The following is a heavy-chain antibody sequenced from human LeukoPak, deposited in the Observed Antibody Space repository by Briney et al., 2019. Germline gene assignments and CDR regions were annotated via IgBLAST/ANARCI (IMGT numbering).Heavy chain of an antibody. CDR2: TYYRSKWYN. D-gene: IGHD6-19*01. CDR1: GDSVSSNSAA. J-gene: IGHJ3*02. V-gene: IGHV6-1*01. Sequence: SQTLSLTCAISGDSVSSNSAAWNWIRQSPSRGLEWLGRTYYRSKWYNDYAVSVKSRITINPDTSKNQFPLQLNSVTPEDTAVYYCARDWGWDSSGWSGDAFDIWGQGTMVTVSS. CDR3: ARDWGWDSSGWSGDAFDI.